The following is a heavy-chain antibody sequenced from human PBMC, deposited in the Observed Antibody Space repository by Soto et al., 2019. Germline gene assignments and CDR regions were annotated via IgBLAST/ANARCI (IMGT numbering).Heavy chain of an antibody. J-gene: IGHJ6*02. V-gene: IGHV4-34*01. D-gene: IGHD3-10*01. Sequence: SETLSLTCAVYGGSFSGYYWSWIRQPPGKGLEWIGEINHSGSTNYNPSLKSRVTISVDTSKNQFSLELISVNAADTAVYYCARVCSNGSGRPDYYYYGMDVWGQGTTVTVSS. CDR2: INHSGST. CDR3: ARVCSNGSGRPDYYYYGMDV. CDR1: GGSFSGYY.